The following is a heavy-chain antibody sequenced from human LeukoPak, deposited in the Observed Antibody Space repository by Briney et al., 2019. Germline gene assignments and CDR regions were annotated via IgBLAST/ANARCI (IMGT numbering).Heavy chain of an antibody. J-gene: IGHJ4*02. CDR3: ARVTCSSTSCYPTDYHFDY. V-gene: IGHV4-30-4*01. CDR2: IYYSGST. Sequence: SETLSLTCTVSGGSISSGDYYWSWIRQPPGKGLAWIGYIYYSGSTYYNPSLKSRVTISVDTSKNQFSLKLSSVTAADTAVYYCARVTCSSTSCYPTDYHFDYWGQGTLVTVSS. D-gene: IGHD2-2*01. CDR1: GGSISSGDYY.